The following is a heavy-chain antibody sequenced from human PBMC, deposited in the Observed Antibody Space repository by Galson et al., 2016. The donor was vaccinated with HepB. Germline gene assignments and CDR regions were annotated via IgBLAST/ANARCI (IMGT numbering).Heavy chain of an antibody. Sequence: SETLSLTCAVYGGSFSGYYWSWIRQPPGKGLEWIGEINHSGSTNYNPSLKSRVTISVDTSKNQFSLKLSSVTAADTAVYYCARDTMSALDVWGKGTTVGVSA. CDR3: ARDTMSALDV. D-gene: IGHD3-3*01. V-gene: IGHV4-34*01. J-gene: IGHJ6*04. CDR2: INHSGST. CDR1: GGSFSGYY.